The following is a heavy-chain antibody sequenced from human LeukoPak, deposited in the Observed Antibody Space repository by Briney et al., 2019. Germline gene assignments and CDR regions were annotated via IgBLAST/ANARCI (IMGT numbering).Heavy chain of an antibody. CDR2: ISAYDGNT. Sequence: ASVKVSCKASGYTFTSYGISWVRQAPGQGLEWMGWISAYDGNTSYAQKLQGRVTMTTDTSTSTAYMELRSLRSDDTAVYYCARDRWEPKNWFDPWGQGTLVTVSS. D-gene: IGHD1-26*01. V-gene: IGHV1-18*01. CDR3: ARDRWEPKNWFDP. J-gene: IGHJ5*02. CDR1: GYTFTSYG.